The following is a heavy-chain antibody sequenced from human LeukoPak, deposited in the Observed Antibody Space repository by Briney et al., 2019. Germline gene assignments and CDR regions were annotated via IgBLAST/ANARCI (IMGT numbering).Heavy chain of an antibody. V-gene: IGHV4-39*02. D-gene: IGHD2-21*02. Sequence: SETRSLTCTVSGGPISSSTYYWGWIRQPPGKGLEWIGSGNFGGSTYYSPSLKSRVTISLDTSKNHFSLRLDSVTAADTAVYYCASQNCGGDCYLDYWGQGILVTASP. CDR2: GNFGGST. CDR1: GGPISSSTYY. J-gene: IGHJ4*02. CDR3: ASQNCGGDCYLDY.